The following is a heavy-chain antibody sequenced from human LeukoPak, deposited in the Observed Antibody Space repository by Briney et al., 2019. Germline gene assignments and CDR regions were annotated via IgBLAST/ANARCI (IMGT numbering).Heavy chain of an antibody. CDR1: GDSVSSNSAA. V-gene: IGHV6-1*01. CDR3: ARTLLHSSGWYVGVFDP. J-gene: IGHJ5*02. D-gene: IGHD6-19*01. Sequence: SQTLSLTCAISGDSVSSNSAAWNWIRQSPSRGLEWLGRTYYRSKWYNDYAVSVKSRITINPDTSKNQFSLQLNSVTPEDTAVCYCARTLLHSSGWYVGVFDPWGQGTLVTVSS. CDR2: TYYRSKWYN.